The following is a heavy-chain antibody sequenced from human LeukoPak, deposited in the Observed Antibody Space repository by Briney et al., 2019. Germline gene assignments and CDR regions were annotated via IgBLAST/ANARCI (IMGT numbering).Heavy chain of an antibody. CDR2: INHSGST. J-gene: IGHJ5*02. Sequence: SETLSLTCAVYGGSFSGYYWSWIRQPPGKGLEWIGEINHSGSTNYNPSLKGRVTISVDTSKNQFSLKLSSVTAADTAVYYCAIAWGSVVPAAVRWFDPWGQGTLVTVSS. D-gene: IGHD2-2*02. V-gene: IGHV4-34*01. CDR3: AIAWGSVVPAAVRWFDP. CDR1: GGSFSGYY.